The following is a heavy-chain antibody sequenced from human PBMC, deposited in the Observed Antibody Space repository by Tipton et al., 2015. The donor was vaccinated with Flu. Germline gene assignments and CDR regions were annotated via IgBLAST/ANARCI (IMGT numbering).Heavy chain of an antibody. Sequence: RSLRLSCTVSGGPITSGADYWSWIRQHPGKGLEWIGHIYYIGSTNYNPSLKSRVTISVDTSKNQFSLNLSSATAADTAVYYCARRDYSNYVSEPRNWFDFWGQGTLVTVSS. V-gene: IGHV4-31*02. CDR3: ARRDYSNYVSEPRNWFDF. J-gene: IGHJ5*01. CDR1: GGPITSGADY. CDR2: IYYIGST. D-gene: IGHD4-11*01.